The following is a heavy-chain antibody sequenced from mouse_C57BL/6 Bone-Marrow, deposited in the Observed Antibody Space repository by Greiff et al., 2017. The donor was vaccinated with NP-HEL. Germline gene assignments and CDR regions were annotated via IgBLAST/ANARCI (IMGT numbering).Heavy chain of an antibody. CDR3: ARHEEKKRLREDAMDY. D-gene: IGHD2-2*01. CDR2: FYPGSGSI. Sequence: QVQLQQSGAELVKPGASVKLSCKASGYTFTEYTIHWVKQRSGQGLEWIGWFYPGSGSIKYTEKFKDKATLTADKSSSTVYMELSRLTSEDSAVYFCARHEEKKRLREDAMDYWGQGTSVTVSS. J-gene: IGHJ4*01. V-gene: IGHV1-62-2*01. CDR1: GYTFTEYT.